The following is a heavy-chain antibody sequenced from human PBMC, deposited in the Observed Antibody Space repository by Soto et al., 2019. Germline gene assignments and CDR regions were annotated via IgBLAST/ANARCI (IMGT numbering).Heavy chain of an antibody. V-gene: IGHV1-18*01. CDR3: ARDSSSWYRDAFDI. Sequence: ASVKVSCTASGYTFTSYGISWVRQAPGQGLEWMGWISAYNGNTNYAQKLQGRVTMTTDTSTSTAYMELRSLRSDDTAVYYCARDSSSWYRDAFDIWGQGTMVTVSS. D-gene: IGHD6-13*01. CDR1: GYTFTSYG. J-gene: IGHJ3*02. CDR2: ISAYNGNT.